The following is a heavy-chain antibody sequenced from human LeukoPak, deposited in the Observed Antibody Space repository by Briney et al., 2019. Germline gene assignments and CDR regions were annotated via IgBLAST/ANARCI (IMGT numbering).Heavy chain of an antibody. Sequence: SVKVSCKASGGTFSSYAISWVRQAPGQGLEWMGGIIPIFGTANYAQKFQGRVTITADESTSTAYMELSSLRSEDTAVYYCARGGYGINWFDPWGQGTLVTVSS. CDR2: IIPIFGTA. V-gene: IGHV1-69*13. CDR3: ARGGYGINWFDP. D-gene: IGHD1-1*01. J-gene: IGHJ5*02. CDR1: GGTFSSYA.